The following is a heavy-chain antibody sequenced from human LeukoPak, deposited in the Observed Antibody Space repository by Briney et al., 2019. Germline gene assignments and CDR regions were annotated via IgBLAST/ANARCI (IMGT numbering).Heavy chain of an antibody. CDR3: ARASGYSYGLVYYYYYYGMDV. D-gene: IGHD5-18*01. J-gene: IGHJ6*02. CDR2: INPSGGST. CDR1: GYTFTSYY. Sequence: ASVKVSCKASGYTFTSYYMHWVRQAPGQGLEWMGIINPSGGSTSYAQKFQGRVTMTRDTSTSTVYMELSSLRSEDTAVYYCARASGYSYGLVYYYYYYGMDVWGQGNPGHRLL. V-gene: IGHV1-46*01.